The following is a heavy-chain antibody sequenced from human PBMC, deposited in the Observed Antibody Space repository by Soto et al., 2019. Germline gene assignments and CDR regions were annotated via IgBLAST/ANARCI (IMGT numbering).Heavy chain of an antibody. D-gene: IGHD3-10*01. CDR1: GGSISSGGYS. V-gene: IGHV4-30-2*01. CDR2: IYHSGST. Sequence: TLSLTCAVSGGSISSGGYSWSWIRQPPGKGLEWIGYIYHSGSTYYNPSLKSRVTISVDRSKNQFSLKLSSVTAADTAVYYCASSCITTTGDYFDYWGQGTLVTVSS. CDR3: ASSCITTTGDYFDY. J-gene: IGHJ4*02.